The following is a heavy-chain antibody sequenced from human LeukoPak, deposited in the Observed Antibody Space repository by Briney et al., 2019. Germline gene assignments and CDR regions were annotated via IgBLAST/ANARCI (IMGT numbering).Heavy chain of an antibody. Sequence: PSETLSLTCTVSGYSISSGSYWGWIRQPPGKGLEWIGTISHSGSTYYNPSLKSRVTISLDTSKNQFSLRLSSVTAADTAVYYCSSRSFYHPSNWGQGTLVTVSS. J-gene: IGHJ4*02. V-gene: IGHV4-38-2*02. CDR1: GYSISSGSY. CDR2: ISHSGST. D-gene: IGHD3-10*01. CDR3: SSRSFYHPSN.